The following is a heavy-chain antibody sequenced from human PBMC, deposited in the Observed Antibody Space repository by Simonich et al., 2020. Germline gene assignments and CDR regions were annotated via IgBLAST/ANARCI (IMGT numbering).Heavy chain of an antibody. V-gene: IGHV4-39*01. Sequence: QLQLQESGPGLVKPSETLSLTCTVSGGSISSSSYYWGGIRQPPGKGLEWIGGIYYSGSTSYNPSLKSRVTISVDTSKNQFSLKLSSVTAADTAVYYCARHAGFAFDIWGQGTMVTVSS. CDR1: GGSISSSSYY. CDR2: IYYSGST. J-gene: IGHJ3*02. CDR3: ARHAGFAFDI. D-gene: IGHD6-13*01.